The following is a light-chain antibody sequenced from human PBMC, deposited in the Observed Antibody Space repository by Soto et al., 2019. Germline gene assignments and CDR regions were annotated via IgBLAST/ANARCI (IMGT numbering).Light chain of an antibody. Sequence: DILLTQSPATLSLSPGQTATLSCRASQIVSSYLAWYQQKAGQAPMLLIYEGSNRATGIPTRFSGSGSGTDFTLTISSLQAEDFATYYCQQYDNNPWTFGQGTKVDIK. J-gene: IGKJ1*01. CDR1: QIVSSY. CDR2: EGS. CDR3: QQYDNNPWT. V-gene: IGKV3-11*01.